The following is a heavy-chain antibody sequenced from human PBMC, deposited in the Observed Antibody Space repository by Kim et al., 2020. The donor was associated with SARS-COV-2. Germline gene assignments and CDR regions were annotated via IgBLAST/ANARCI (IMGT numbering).Heavy chain of an antibody. CDR2: INHSGST. CDR1: GGSFSGYY. J-gene: IGHJ6*03. V-gene: IGHV4-34*01. Sequence: SETLSLTCAVYGGSFSGYYWSWIRQPPGKGLEWIGEINHSGSTNYNPSLKSRVTISVDTSKNQFSLKLSSVTAADTAVYYCARGGAIQLSGGKGGNNKKRVSYYYMDVWGKGTTVTVSS. CDR3: ARGGAIQLSGGKGGNNKKRVSYYYMDV. D-gene: IGHD5-18*01.